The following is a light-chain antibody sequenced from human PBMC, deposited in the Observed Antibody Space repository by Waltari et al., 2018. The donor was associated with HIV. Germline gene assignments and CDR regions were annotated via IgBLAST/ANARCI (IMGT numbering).Light chain of an antibody. Sequence: DIVITQSPVSLAQSLGARATIDCTSSQSLLSSSNDKNYLAWYQQKPGQPPRLLLFWASTRESGVPERFTGSGSGTYFTLTISSLQAEDVAVYYCQQYYTTPPTFGGGTKVEIK. V-gene: IGKV4-1*01. CDR1: QSLLSSSNDKNY. CDR2: WAS. J-gene: IGKJ4*01. CDR3: QQYYTTPPT.